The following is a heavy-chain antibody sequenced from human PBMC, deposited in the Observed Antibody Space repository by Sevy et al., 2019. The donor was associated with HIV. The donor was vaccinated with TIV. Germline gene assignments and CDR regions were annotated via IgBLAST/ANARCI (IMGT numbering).Heavy chain of an antibody. V-gene: IGHV3-30*09. Sequence: GGSLRLSCSASGFTFSSYALLWVRQAPGKGLEWVSLISYDGRYKYYSDSVKGRFAISRDESKTTLFLQMESLRTEDTAIYYCARVGVSYCTDDCYHRFDYWGRGTLVTVSS. CDR3: ARVGVSYCTDDCYHRFDY. CDR2: ISYDGRYK. J-gene: IGHJ4*02. CDR1: GFTFSSYA. D-gene: IGHD2-21*02.